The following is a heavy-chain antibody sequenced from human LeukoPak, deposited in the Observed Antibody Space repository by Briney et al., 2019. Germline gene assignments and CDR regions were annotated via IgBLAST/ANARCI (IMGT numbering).Heavy chain of an antibody. CDR2: IIPHSGGT. V-gene: IGHV1-2*02. D-gene: IGHD2-8*01. CDR1: GYTLTDYD. Sequence: ASVKVSCKASGYTLTDYDIHWVRQAPGQDLEWMGFIIPHSGGTSYEQKFQGRVTMTRDMSIGTFYMELSSLRSDETAVYYCSTEDKYCTTPNCGAYWGQGTLVTVSS. CDR3: STEDKYCTTPNCGAY. J-gene: IGHJ4*02.